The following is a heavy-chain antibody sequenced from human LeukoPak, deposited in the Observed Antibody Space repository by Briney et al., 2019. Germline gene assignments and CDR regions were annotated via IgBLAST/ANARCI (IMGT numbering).Heavy chain of an antibody. V-gene: IGHV4-30-4*01. CDR2: IYCSGST. CDR3: ARETYYYDSSGGY. D-gene: IGHD3-22*01. J-gene: IGHJ4*02. CDR1: GGSISSGDYY. Sequence: SETLCLTCTVSGGSISSGDYYWSWIRQPPGKDLEWIGCIYCSGSTYYNPSLKSRVTISVDTSKNQFSLKLSSVTAADTAVYYCARETYYYDSSGGYWGQGTLVTVSS.